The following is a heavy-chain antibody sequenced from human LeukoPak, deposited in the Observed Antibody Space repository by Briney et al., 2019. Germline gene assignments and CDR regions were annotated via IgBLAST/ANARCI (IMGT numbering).Heavy chain of an antibody. J-gene: IGHJ6*03. D-gene: IGHD1-26*01. Sequence: ASVKVSCKASGGTFSSYAISWVRQAPGQGLEWMGWISAYNGNTNYAQKLQGRVTMTTDTSTSTAYMELRSLRSDDTAVYYCARVFLTSYSGSSRAVYYYYYMDVWGKGTTVTVSS. V-gene: IGHV1-18*01. CDR3: ARVFLTSYSGSSRAVYYYYYMDV. CDR2: ISAYNGNT. CDR1: GGTFSSYA.